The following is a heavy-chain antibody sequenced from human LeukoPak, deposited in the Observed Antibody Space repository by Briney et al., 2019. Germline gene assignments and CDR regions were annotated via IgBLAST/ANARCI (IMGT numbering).Heavy chain of an antibody. Sequence: SETLSLTCEIYGGSFSGHYWSWIRQPPGKGLEWIGEINHSGSTNYHPSLKSRVTISVDTSKNQFSLKLSSVTAADTAVYYCARRQRGYSYGYGSGAFDIWGQGTMVTVSS. V-gene: IGHV4-34*01. CDR1: GGSFSGHY. CDR3: ARRQRGYSYGYGSGAFDI. CDR2: INHSGST. J-gene: IGHJ3*02. D-gene: IGHD5-18*01.